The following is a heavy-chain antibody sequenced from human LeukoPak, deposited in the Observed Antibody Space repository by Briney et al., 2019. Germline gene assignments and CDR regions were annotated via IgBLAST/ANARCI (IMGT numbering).Heavy chain of an antibody. CDR1: GFTFSSYA. Sequence: PGGSLRLSCAASGFTFSSYAMSWVRQAPGKGLEWVSAISGSGGSTYYANSVKGRFTISRDNSKNTLYLQMNSLRAEDTAVYYCAKDPDIAYCGGDCYGAFDIWGQGTMVTVSS. CDR3: AKDPDIAYCGGDCYGAFDI. D-gene: IGHD2-21*01. J-gene: IGHJ3*02. CDR2: ISGSGGST. V-gene: IGHV3-23*01.